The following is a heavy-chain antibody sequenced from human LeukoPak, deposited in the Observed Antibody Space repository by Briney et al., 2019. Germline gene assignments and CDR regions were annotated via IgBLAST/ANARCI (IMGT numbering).Heavy chain of an antibody. Sequence: SETLSLTCAVYRGSFSGYYWSWIRQPPGKGLEWIGEINHSGSTTYNPSLKSRVTISVDTSKNQFSLKLSSVTAADTAVYYCARGSQNYYYYYMDVWGKGTTVTISS. V-gene: IGHV4-34*01. J-gene: IGHJ6*03. CDR2: INHSGST. CDR1: RGSFSGYY. CDR3: ARGSQNYYYYYMDV.